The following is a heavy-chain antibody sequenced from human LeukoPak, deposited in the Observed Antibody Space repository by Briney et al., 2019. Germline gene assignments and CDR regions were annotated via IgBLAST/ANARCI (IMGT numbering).Heavy chain of an antibody. CDR3: ARDFRTRTL. J-gene: IGHJ4*02. CDR2: IGGSGHST. D-gene: IGHD1-7*01. CDR1: RFTFSSYA. V-gene: IGHV3-23*01. Sequence: GGSLRLSCVASRFTFSSYAMNWVRQAPGKGLEWVSGIGGSGHSTYYTDSVKGRFTISRDNFKNTLYLQVNSLRAEDTAVYYCARDFRTRTLWGQGTLVTVSS.